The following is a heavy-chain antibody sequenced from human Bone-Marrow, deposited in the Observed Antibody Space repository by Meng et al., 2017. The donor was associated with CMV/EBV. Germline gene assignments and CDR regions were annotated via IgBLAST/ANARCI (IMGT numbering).Heavy chain of an antibody. CDR3: ARDAASMVRGVMGY. CDR1: GFTFSSYA. CDR2: ISYDGSNK. J-gene: IGHJ4*02. Sequence: GESLKISCAAPGFTFSSYAMHWVRQAPGKGLEWVAVISYDGSNKYYADSVKGRFTISRDNSKNTLYLQMNSLRAEDTAVYYCARDAASMVRGVMGYWGQGTLVTVAA. V-gene: IGHV3-30*04. D-gene: IGHD3-10*01.